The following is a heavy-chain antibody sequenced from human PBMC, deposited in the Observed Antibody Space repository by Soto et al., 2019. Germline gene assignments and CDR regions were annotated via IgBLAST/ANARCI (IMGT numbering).Heavy chain of an antibody. D-gene: IGHD5-12*01. CDR2: IIPMYRVA. V-gene: IGHV1-69*01. CDR3: ARDRDGYNNWYCDV. J-gene: IGHJ2*01. CDR1: GGSLSNTA. Sequence: QVQLVQSGPEVKKPGSSVKVSCTTSGGSLSNTAFNWVRQAPGQRLEWVGGIIPMYRVANHAEKFQGRLSITADESTNTVFMELTRLTPDDTAVYYCARDRDGYNNWYCDVWGRGTLITVSS.